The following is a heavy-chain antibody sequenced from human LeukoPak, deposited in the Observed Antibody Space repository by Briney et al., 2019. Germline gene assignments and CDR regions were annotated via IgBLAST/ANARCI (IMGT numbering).Heavy chain of an antibody. J-gene: IGHJ4*02. CDR1: GFTYSSYG. V-gene: IGHV3-30*18. CDR2: ISYDGSNK. D-gene: IGHD5-12*01. Sequence: GGSLRLSCAASGFTYSSYGMHWVRQAPGKGLEWVAVISYDGSNKYYAASVKGRFTISRDNSKNTLYLQMNSLRAEDTAVYYCAKSPMPFSGYEGRPLSYWGQGTLVTASS. CDR3: AKSPMPFSGYEGRPLSY.